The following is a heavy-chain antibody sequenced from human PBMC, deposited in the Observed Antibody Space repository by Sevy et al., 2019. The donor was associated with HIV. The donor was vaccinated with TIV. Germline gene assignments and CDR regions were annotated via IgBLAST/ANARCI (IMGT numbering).Heavy chain of an antibody. J-gene: IGHJ4*02. D-gene: IGHD1-26*01. CDR3: AQETFGRFDS. CDR1: GFSFSAYW. CDR2: IKPDGSDK. V-gene: IGHV3-7*01. Sequence: GGSLRLSCAASGFSFSAYWMNWVRQAPGKGLEWVANIKPDGSDKHYVDSAEGRFTISRDNAKNSLYLQMNGLRVEDTAMYYRAQETFGRFDSWGQGTLVTVSS.